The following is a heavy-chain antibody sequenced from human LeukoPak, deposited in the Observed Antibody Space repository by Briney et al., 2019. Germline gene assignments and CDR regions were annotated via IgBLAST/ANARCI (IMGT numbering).Heavy chain of an antibody. CDR2: IYPGDSDT. Sequence: GESLKISCKGSGYSSTSYWIGWVRQMPGKGLEWMGIIYPGDSDTRYSPSFQGQVTISADKSISTAYLQWSSLQASDTAMYYCARFSVQEGLVELGYFDYWGQGTLVTVSS. V-gene: IGHV5-51*01. CDR1: GYSSTSYW. CDR3: ARFSVQEGLVELGYFDY. D-gene: IGHD6-19*01. J-gene: IGHJ4*02.